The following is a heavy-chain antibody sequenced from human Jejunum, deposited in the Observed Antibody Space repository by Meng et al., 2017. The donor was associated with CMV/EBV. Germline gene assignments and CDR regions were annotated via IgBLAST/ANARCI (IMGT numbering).Heavy chain of an antibody. CDR3: ARDMCTTTSCYGRLNYYYYAMDV. J-gene: IGHJ6*02. V-gene: IGHV3-21*06. CDR2: VSSGSSYI. Sequence: NWVRQAPGKGLEWVSSVSSGSSYIYYADAVKGRFTISRDNAKNSLYLQMNSLRAEDTAMYFCARDMCTTTSCYGRLNYYYYAMDVWGQGTTVTVSS. D-gene: IGHD2-2*01.